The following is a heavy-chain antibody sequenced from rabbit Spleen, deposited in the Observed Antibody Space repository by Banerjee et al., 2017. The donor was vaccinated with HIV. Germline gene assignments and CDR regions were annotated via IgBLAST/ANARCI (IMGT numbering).Heavy chain of an antibody. J-gene: IGHJ4*01. CDR2: IDPIFGST. CDR3: ARDLVGVIGWNFIL. CDR1: GFDFSRYG. D-gene: IGHD5-1*01. Sequence: QEQLVESGGGLVQPGGSLKLACKASGFDFSRYGVSWVRQAPGKGLEWIGYIDPIFGSTYYASWVNGRFTISSHNAQNTRYLELNSLTVADTATYFCARDLVGVIGWNFILWGQGTLVT. V-gene: IGHV1S47*01.